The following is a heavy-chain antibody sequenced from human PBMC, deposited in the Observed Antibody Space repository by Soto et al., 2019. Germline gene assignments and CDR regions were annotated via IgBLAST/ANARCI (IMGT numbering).Heavy chain of an antibody. D-gene: IGHD2-15*01. CDR2: INPNSGGT. CDR3: ARGTDCSGGSCSYYYYYGMDV. Sequence: ASVKVSCKASGYTFTGYYMHWVRQAPGQGLEWMGWINPNSGGTNYAQKFQGWVTMTRDTSISTAYMELSRLRSDDTAVYYCARGTDCSGGSCSYYYYYGMDVWGQGPTVTVS. CDR1: GYTFTGYY. J-gene: IGHJ6*02. V-gene: IGHV1-2*04.